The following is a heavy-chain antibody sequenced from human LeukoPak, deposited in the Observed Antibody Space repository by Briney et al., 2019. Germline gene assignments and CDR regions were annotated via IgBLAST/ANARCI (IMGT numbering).Heavy chain of an antibody. D-gene: IGHD2-2*01. J-gene: IGHJ4*02. CDR2: IYYSRST. CDR3: GYCSSTSCYHFDY. V-gene: IGHV4-39*01. CDR1: GGSISSGSYY. Sequence: SETLSLTCTVSGGSISSGSYYWGWIRQPPGKGLEWIGSIYYSRSTYYNPSLKSRVTISVDTSKNQFSLKLSSVTAADTAVYYCGYCSSTSCYHFDYWGQGTLVTVSS.